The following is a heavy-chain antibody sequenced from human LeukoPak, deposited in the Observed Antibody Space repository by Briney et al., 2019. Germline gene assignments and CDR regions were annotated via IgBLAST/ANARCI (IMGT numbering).Heavy chain of an antibody. CDR3: ARGPLRFLGGIDY. Sequence: ASVTVSCKASGGTFISYVSRWVRQAAGQGLEWMGGIIPIFGTANYAQNFQGRVTLTADHSTNTAYMALSTLRSEDTAVYYCARGPLRFLGGIDYWGEGTLVTVSS. D-gene: IGHD3-3*01. CDR2: IIPIFGTA. J-gene: IGHJ4*02. V-gene: IGHV1-69*13. CDR1: GGTFISYV.